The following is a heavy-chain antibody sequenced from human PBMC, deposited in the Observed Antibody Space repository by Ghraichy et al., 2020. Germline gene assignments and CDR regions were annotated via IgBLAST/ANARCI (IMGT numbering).Heavy chain of an antibody. CDR2: IKQDGGEK. J-gene: IGHJ4*02. CDR1: GFSFSEYW. CDR3: TRGYFLPDFDH. V-gene: IGHV3-7*04. Sequence: GGSLRLSCEASGFSFSEYWMSWVRQAPGKGLEWVANIKQDGGEKHYVDSVKGRFTISRDNAKNSVYLQMSRLRAEDTAVYYCTRGYFLPDFDHWGQGTLVTVSS. D-gene: IGHD2/OR15-2a*01.